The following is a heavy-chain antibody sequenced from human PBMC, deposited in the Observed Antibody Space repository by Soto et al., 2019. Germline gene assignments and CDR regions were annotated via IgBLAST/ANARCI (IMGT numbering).Heavy chain of an antibody. CDR2: IKEDGIEK. CDR3: ARQRYSAYDDFEY. V-gene: IGHV3-7*01. Sequence: EVQLVESGGGLVQPGGSLRLSCAASGFTFSRYWMSWVRQAPGKGLEWVANIKEDGIEKNSVDSVKGRFTISRDNAKNLLSLQMNSLRAEDTAVYYCARQRYSAYDDFEYWGQGTLVTVSS. CDR1: GFTFSRYW. D-gene: IGHD5-12*01. J-gene: IGHJ4*02.